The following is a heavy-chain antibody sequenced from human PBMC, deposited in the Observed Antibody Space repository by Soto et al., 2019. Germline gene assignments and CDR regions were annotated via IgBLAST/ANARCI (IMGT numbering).Heavy chain of an antibody. Sequence: QVQLLQSGPEVKKPGASVRVSCKTSGFSLSSDGINWVRQAAGQALEWMGWTSPYYDGTNLALKSQDRLTLTTTASTSTTYMALMSRTSDDTAVYYCATGEVPAATGGWFAHWGQGTLVTVSS. V-gene: IGHV1-18*01. CDR1: GFSLSSDG. J-gene: IGHJ5*02. CDR3: ATGEVPAATGGWFAH. D-gene: IGHD2-2*01. CDR2: TSPYYDGT.